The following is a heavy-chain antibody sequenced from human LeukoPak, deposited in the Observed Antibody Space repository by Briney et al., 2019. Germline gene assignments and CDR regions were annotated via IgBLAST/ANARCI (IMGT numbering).Heavy chain of an antibody. D-gene: IGHD4-17*01. Sequence: GGSLRLSCAASGFTFTNYAMTWVRQAPRKGLDGVSAISAGGTSTYYADSVKGRFTISRDNPRHTLSLQLNGLRAEDTAVYYCAKTAMGDYVRFPNDYWGQGTLVTVSS. V-gene: IGHV3-23*01. CDR1: GFTFTNYA. CDR2: ISAGGTST. J-gene: IGHJ4*02. CDR3: AKTAMGDYVRFPNDY.